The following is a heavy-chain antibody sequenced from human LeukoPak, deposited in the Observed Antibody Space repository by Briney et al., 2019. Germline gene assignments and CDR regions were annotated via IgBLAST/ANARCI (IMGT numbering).Heavy chain of an antibody. V-gene: IGHV3-21*01. J-gene: IGHJ4*02. Sequence: GGSLRLSCAASGFTFSSYSMNWVRQAPGQGLEWVSSISSSSRYIYYADSVKGRLTISRDNAKTSLYLQMNSLRAEDTAVYYWAGSSGFFDYWGQGTLVTVSS. D-gene: IGHD3-22*01. CDR1: GFTFSSYS. CDR3: AGSSGFFDY. CDR2: ISSSSRYI.